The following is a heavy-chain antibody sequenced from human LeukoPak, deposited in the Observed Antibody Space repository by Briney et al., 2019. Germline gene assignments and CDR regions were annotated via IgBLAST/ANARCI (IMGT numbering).Heavy chain of an antibody. CDR3: VRGQLWSYYHGY. D-gene: IGHD5-18*01. Sequence: GGSLRLSCAVSGFSFSSEAMGWVRQLPGGGLEWVSTISPAGGTTYYADSVKGRFTIFRDIAKNSLFLQMDSLRAEDTAVYYCVRGQLWSYYHGYWGQGTLVTVSS. V-gene: IGHV3-23*01. CDR2: ISPAGGTT. CDR1: GFSFSSEA. J-gene: IGHJ4*02.